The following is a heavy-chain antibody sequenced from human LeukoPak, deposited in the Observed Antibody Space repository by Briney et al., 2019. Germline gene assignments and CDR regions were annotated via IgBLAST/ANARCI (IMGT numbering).Heavy chain of an antibody. CDR1: GFTSSSYG. Sequence: GGSLRLSCAASGFTSSSYGMHWVRQAPGKGLEWVAFIRYDGSNKYYADSVKGRLTISRDNSKNTLYLQMNSLRAEDTAVYYCAKTPYSLDYFDYWGQGTLVTVSS. V-gene: IGHV3-30*02. J-gene: IGHJ4*02. D-gene: IGHD6-13*01. CDR3: AKTPYSLDYFDY. CDR2: IRYDGSNK.